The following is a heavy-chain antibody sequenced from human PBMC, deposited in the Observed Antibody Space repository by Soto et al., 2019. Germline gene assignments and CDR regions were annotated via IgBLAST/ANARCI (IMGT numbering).Heavy chain of an antibody. CDR1: GYTFTSYY. J-gene: IGHJ4*02. D-gene: IGHD3-22*01. CDR3: AGGGSFYAGSGYYYGGLDF. V-gene: IGHV1-8*01. Sequence: ASVKVSCKASGYTFTSYYINWVRQATGQGLEWMGWMKPNSGNTDYAQKFQGRVTMTRNTSTSTAYMELSSLRSEDTAVYYCAGGGSFYAGSGYYYGGLDFWGQGTLVTVSS. CDR2: MKPNSGNT.